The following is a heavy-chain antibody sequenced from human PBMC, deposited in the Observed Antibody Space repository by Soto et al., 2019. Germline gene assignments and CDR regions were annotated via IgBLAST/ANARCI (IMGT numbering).Heavy chain of an antibody. CDR2: ISSRSSVI. D-gene: IGHD2-2*02. CDR1: DSTFSSYS. CDR3: LRGGRGYTKDDTLDI. J-gene: IGHJ3*02. Sequence: EVQLVESGGGLVKPGESLRLSCVASDSTFSSYSMNWVRQAPGRGLEWVSSISSRSSVIFYAESMRGRFTISRDNAKNSLYLQMNRLRAEDTAVYYCLRGGRGYTKDDTLDIWGQGTNGHRLF. V-gene: IGHV3-21*01.